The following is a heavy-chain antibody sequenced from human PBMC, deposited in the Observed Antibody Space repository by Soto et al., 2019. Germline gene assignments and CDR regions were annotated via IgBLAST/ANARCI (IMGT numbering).Heavy chain of an antibody. Sequence: QVQLVQSGAEVKKPGASVKVSCKTSGYTFSSYGISWVRQAPGQGLEWMGWIRPYNGDTNYAQKFQGRVTMTTDTSTSTAYMELRSLRSDDTAVYYCARDGQPFYFYYYMDVWGKGTTVTVSS. V-gene: IGHV1-18*01. CDR3: ARDGQPFYFYYYMDV. D-gene: IGHD6-13*01. J-gene: IGHJ6*03. CDR1: GYTFSSYG. CDR2: IRPYNGDT.